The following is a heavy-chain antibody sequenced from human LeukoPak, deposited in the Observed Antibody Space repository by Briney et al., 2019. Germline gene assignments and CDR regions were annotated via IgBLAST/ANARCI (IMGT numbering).Heavy chain of an antibody. CDR3: ARYVRFLEWRIDP. Sequence: ASVKVSCKASGYTFTGYYMHWVRQAPGQGLEWMGWMNPNSGNTGYAQKFQGRVTMTRDTSISTAYMELSRLRSDDTAVYYCARYVRFLEWRIDPWGQGTLVTVSS. CDR1: GYTFTGYY. J-gene: IGHJ5*02. V-gene: IGHV1-2*02. CDR2: MNPNSGNT. D-gene: IGHD3-3*01.